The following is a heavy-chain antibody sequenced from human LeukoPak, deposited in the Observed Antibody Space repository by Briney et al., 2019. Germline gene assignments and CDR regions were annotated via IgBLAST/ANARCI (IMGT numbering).Heavy chain of an antibody. Sequence: RGSLRLSCASSGFTVSSNYMSWVRPAPGKGLEGVSVICSGGSTYYADSVQSRFAISRHNSKSTPYLQMNSLRDEDSAVYYCAKDLFSGSGRAGNMDVWGKGTTVTVS. V-gene: IGHV3-53*01. CDR2: ICSGGST. D-gene: IGHD3-10*01. CDR3: AKDLFSGSGRAGNMDV. CDR1: GFTVSSNY. J-gene: IGHJ6*03.